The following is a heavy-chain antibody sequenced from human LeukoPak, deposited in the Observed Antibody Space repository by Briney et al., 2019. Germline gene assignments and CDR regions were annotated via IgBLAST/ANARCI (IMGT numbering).Heavy chain of an antibody. CDR3: ATHPNYYDSSGYYSALDY. CDR1: GGTFSSYA. CDR2: FDPEDGET. D-gene: IGHD3-22*01. Sequence: GASVKVSCKASGGTFSSYAISWVRQAPGQGLEWMGGFDPEDGETIYAQKFQGRVTMTEDTSTDTAYMELSSLRSEDTAVYYCATHPNYYDSSGYYSALDYWGQGTLVTVSS. J-gene: IGHJ4*02. V-gene: IGHV1-24*01.